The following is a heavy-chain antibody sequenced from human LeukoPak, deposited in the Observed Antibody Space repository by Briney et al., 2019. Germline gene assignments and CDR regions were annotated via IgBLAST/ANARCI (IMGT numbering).Heavy chain of an antibody. V-gene: IGHV3-30*18. CDR3: AKVPRGSSSWYGYFQH. Sequence: GRSLRLSCAASGFTFSSYGMHWVRQAPGKGLEWVAVISYDGSNKYYADSVKGRFTISRDNSKNTLYLQMNSLRAEDTAVYYCAKVPRGSSSWYGYFQHWGQGTLVTVSS. J-gene: IGHJ1*01. D-gene: IGHD6-13*01. CDR1: GFTFSSYG. CDR2: ISYDGSNK.